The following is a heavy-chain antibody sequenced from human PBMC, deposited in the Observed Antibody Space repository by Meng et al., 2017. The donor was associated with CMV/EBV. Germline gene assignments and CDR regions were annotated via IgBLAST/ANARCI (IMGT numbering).Heavy chain of an antibody. D-gene: IGHD3-22*01. V-gene: IGHV4-30-4*08. J-gene: IGHJ4*02. Sequence: QESGPGLVKPSQTLSLTCSVSGGSISSGDYYWSWIRQPPGKGLEWIGYIYYSGTTYYNPSLESRVTILVDTSKNQFSLNLSSVTAADTAVYYCARLSGSGTTSTGYHYAFDSWGQGTLVTVSS. CDR3: ARLSGSGTTSTGYHYAFDS. CDR1: GGSISSGDYY. CDR2: IYYSGTT.